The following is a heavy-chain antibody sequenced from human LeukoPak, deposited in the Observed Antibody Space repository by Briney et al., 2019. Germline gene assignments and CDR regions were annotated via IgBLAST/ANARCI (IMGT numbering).Heavy chain of an antibody. D-gene: IGHD3-22*01. V-gene: IGHV1-2*02. CDR1: GYTFTGYY. CDR3: ARISYYYDSSGYYHNWFDP. CDR2: INPNSGGT. J-gene: IGHJ5*02. Sequence: GASVKVSCKASGYTFTGYYMHWVRQAPGQGLEWMGWINPNSGGTNYAQKFQGRVTMTRDTSISTAYMELSRLRSDDTAVYYCARISYYYDSSGYYHNWFDPRGQGTLVTVSS.